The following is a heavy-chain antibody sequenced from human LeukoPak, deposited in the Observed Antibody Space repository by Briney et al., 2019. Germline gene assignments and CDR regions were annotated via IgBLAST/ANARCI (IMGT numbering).Heavy chain of an antibody. Sequence: GGSLRLSCAASGFTFSSYWMSWVRQAPGKGLGWVANIKQDGSEKYYVDSVKGRFTISRDNAKNSLYLQMNSLRAEDTAVYYCASIPGSYYSDYWGQGTLVTVSS. D-gene: IGHD3-10*01. V-gene: IGHV3-7*01. CDR1: GFTFSSYW. CDR2: IKQDGSEK. CDR3: ASIPGSYYSDY. J-gene: IGHJ4*02.